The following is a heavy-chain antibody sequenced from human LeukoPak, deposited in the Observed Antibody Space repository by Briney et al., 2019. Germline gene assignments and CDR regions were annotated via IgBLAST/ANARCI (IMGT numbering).Heavy chain of an antibody. D-gene: IGHD1-26*01. CDR2: IYTSGST. V-gene: IGHV4-4*07. J-gene: IGHJ1*01. CDR3: ASTPGSGSYYMAEYFQH. CDR1: GGSISSYY. Sequence: SETLSLTCTVSGGSISSYYWSWIRQPAGKGLEWIGRIYTSGSTNYNPSLKSRVTMSVDTSKNQFSLKLSSVTAADTAVYYCASTPGSGSYYMAEYFQHWGQGTLVTVSS.